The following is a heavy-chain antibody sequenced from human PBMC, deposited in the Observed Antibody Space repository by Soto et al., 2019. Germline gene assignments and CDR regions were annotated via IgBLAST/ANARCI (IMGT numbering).Heavy chain of an antibody. V-gene: IGHV3-30*03. Sequence: QIQLVESGGDVVQPGRSLRLSCAASGFNFGFFGMHWVRQAPGKGLEWVAFISGDGINTHYADSVRGRFTLSRDYSQKTMYLRMDALREDDTALYYCARGNLSFDFDSWGQGTLVTVDS. J-gene: IGHJ4*02. CDR3: ARGNLSFDFDS. D-gene: IGHD3-10*01. CDR1: GFNFGFFG. CDR2: ISGDGINT.